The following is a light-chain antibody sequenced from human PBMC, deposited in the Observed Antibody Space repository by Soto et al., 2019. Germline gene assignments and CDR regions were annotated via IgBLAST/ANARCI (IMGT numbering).Light chain of an antibody. CDR3: QQSFSTWT. Sequence: DIQLTQSPSFLSASVGDRVTITCRASQTISSHLNWYQQKQGKAPKALIYAASSLHSGVPSRFSGSGSGTDFTLTISSLQADDFATYYCQQSFSTWTFGQGTKVEVK. CDR1: QTISSH. CDR2: AAS. J-gene: IGKJ1*01. V-gene: IGKV1-39*01.